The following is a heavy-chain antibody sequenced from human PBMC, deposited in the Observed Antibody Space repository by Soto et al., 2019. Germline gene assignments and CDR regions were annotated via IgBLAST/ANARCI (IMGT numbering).Heavy chain of an antibody. J-gene: IGHJ4*02. Sequence: QVQLVQSGAEVKKPGASVKVSCKASGYSFTSYDINWVRQATGQGLEWMGWMNPNSGSTDYARRFQGRVTMTRNTSISTAYMELSSLRSEDTAVYYCARERTGATMTSWGQGTLVTVSS. D-gene: IGHD1-26*01. CDR3: ARERTGATMTS. CDR1: GYSFTSYD. V-gene: IGHV1-8*01. CDR2: MNPNSGST.